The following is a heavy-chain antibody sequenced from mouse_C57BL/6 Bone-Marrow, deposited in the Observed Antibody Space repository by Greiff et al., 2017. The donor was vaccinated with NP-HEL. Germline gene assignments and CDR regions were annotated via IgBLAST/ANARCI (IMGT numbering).Heavy chain of an antibody. J-gene: IGHJ1*03. CDR3: AREGRWLRSGYWYFDV. D-gene: IGHD2-2*01. Sequence: QVQLQQPGPELVKPGTSVKLSCKSSGFTFTSYWMHWVKQRPGQGLEWIGNINPSSGGTYYNEKIKSKATLTVDTSTSAADMQLISLTSDDSAVNYCAREGRWLRSGYWYFDVWDTGTTVTVSS. CDR2: INPSSGGT. V-gene: IGHV1-53*01. CDR1: GFTFTSYW.